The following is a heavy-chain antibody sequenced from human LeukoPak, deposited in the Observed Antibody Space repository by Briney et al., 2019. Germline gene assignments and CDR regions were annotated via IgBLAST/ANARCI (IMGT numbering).Heavy chain of an antibody. D-gene: IGHD6-13*01. J-gene: IGHJ3*02. CDR1: GYTFTGYY. V-gene: IGHV1-2*02. CDR3: ARSMHSMSWEHTVEI. CDR2: INPYSGDT. Sequence: VASVKVSCKASGYTFTGYYMHWVRQAPGQGLEWMGWINPYSGDTTYAQKFQGGVTMTMDTSISTVYMELSGLTYDDPALYYRARSMHSMSWEHTVEIWGQGTMLTVSS.